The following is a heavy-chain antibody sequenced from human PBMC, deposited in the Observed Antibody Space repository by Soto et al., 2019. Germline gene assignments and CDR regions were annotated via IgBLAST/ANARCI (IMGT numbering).Heavy chain of an antibody. CDR3: ARDDGLAYCGGDCYS. J-gene: IGHJ4*02. Sequence: QVQLVXXXAEVKKPGSSVKVSCMASGGTFSSYTISWVRQAPGQGLEWMGRIIPILGIANYAQKFQGRVTITADKSTSTAYMELSSLRSEDTAVYYCARDDGLAYCGGDCYSWGQGTLVTVSS. CDR1: GGTFSSYT. V-gene: IGHV1-69*02. CDR2: IIPILGIA. D-gene: IGHD2-21*02.